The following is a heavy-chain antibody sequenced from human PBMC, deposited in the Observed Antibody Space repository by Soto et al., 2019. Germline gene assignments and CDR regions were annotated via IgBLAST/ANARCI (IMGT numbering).Heavy chain of an antibody. Sequence: QVQLVESGGGVVQPGRSLRLSCAASGFTFRSYTMHWVRQAPGKGLEWVALISYDGSNKYYGDSVKGRFTISRDNSKNTLYLQMSSLRSEDTAVYYCARAQSATAMVYWGQGTLVTVSS. CDR1: GFTFRSYT. V-gene: IGHV3-30-3*01. CDR3: ARAQSATAMVY. D-gene: IGHD5-18*01. CDR2: ISYDGSNK. J-gene: IGHJ4*02.